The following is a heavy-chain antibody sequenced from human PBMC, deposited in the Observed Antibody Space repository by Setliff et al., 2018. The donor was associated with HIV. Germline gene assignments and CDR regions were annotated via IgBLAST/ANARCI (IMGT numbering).Heavy chain of an antibody. V-gene: IGHV1-2*02. CDR3: AREDRGYYASGLA. Sequence: ASVKVSCKASGYTFTGYYMHWVRQAPGQGLEWMGWINPNSGDTNYAQKFQGRVTMATDTSISTAYMELSRLRSDDTAIYYCAREDRGYYASGLAWGQGTLVTVSS. CDR1: GYTFTGYY. CDR2: INPNSGDT. J-gene: IGHJ5*02. D-gene: IGHD3-10*01.